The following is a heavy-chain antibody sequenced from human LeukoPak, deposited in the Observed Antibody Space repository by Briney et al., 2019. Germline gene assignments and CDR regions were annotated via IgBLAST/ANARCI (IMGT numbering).Heavy chain of an antibody. D-gene: IGHD2-2*02. CDR2: ISYDGSHK. Sequence: PGGSLRLSCAASGFTFSTYAMHWVRQAPGKGLEWVAVISYDGSHKYYADSVKGRFTISRDNSKNMLELQMNSLTTEDTAVYYCATGVGDVEVPGAISNYWGQGTLVTVSS. V-gene: IGHV3-30-3*01. J-gene: IGHJ4*02. CDR1: GFTFSTYA. CDR3: ATGVGDVEVPGAISNY.